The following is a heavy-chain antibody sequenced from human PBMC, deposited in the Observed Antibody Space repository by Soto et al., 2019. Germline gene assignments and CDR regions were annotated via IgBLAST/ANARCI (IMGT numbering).Heavy chain of an antibody. Sequence: QVQLQESGPGLVKPSETLSLTCTVSGGSVSSGVYYWSWIRQPPGKGLEWIGYIYYSGNTNYNPSLKRRVTISGDTAKNQFSLNLTSVPAADSAVYYCAREYGSYPYYFDYGGQGTLVTVSS. V-gene: IGHV4-61*08. CDR1: GGSVSSGVYY. J-gene: IGHJ4*02. CDR2: IYYSGNT. D-gene: IGHD1-26*01. CDR3: AREYGSYPYYFDY.